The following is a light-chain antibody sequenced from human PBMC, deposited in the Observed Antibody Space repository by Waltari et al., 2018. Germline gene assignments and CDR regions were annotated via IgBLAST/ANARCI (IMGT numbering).Light chain of an antibody. CDR1: EGFLYIYNNKNY. V-gene: IGKV4-1*01. CDR2: CAP. Sequence: DIVMTQSRDSLAVSLGAMSIINCKSSEGFLYIYNNKNYYAWYQQKQGQPQRLLIPCAPTRESGVPDRFSGSGSGTDCTLTISSLQAEDVAVYYCQQYYRKRTFGQGTKVEI. CDR3: QQYYRKRT. J-gene: IGKJ1*01.